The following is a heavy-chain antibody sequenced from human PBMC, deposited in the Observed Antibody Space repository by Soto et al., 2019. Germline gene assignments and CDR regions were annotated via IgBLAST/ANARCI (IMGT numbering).Heavy chain of an antibody. CDR3: ARQINYSGSGSPKGYYFDY. CDR1: GGSIRSGSYY. V-gene: IGHV4-39*01. D-gene: IGHD3-10*01. Sequence: SETLSLTCTVSGGSIRSGSYYWGWIRQPPEKGLEWIATIYDSGSTYYNPSLKSRAIISVDTSKNQFSLNLSSVTAADTAVYYCARQINYSGSGSPKGYYFDYWGLGTLVTVSS. J-gene: IGHJ4*02. CDR2: IYDSGST.